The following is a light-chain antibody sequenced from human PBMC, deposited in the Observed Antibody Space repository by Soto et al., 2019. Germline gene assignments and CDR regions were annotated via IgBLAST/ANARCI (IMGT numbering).Light chain of an antibody. CDR1: QSVGSK. CDR3: QQYYIWPLT. Sequence: EKVMTQFPATLSVSPGERATLSCRASQSVGSKLAWYQQKPGQAPRLVIHDASTRATGIPARFSGSGSGTEFTLTISSRQSEDFAVYYCQQYYIWPLTFGPGTKVEI. V-gene: IGKV3-15*01. J-gene: IGKJ3*01. CDR2: DAS.